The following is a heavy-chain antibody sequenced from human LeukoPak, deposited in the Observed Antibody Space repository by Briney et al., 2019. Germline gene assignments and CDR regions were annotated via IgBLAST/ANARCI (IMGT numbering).Heavy chain of an antibody. D-gene: IGHD2-2*01. CDR3: AATTVVVPAATDY. J-gene: IGHJ4*02. CDR2: INHSGST. CDR1: GGSFSGYY. Sequence: PSETLSLTCAVYGGSFSGYYWSWIRQPPGKGLEWIGEINHSGSTNYNPSLKSRVTISVDKSKNQLSLKLSSVTAADTAVYYCAATTVVVPAATDYWGQGTLVTVSS. V-gene: IGHV4-34*01.